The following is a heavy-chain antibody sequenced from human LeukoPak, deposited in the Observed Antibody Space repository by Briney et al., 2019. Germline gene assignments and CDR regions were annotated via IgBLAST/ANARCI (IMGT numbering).Heavy chain of an antibody. Sequence: PSETLSLTCAVYNGSFNSYYWSWIRQPPGKGLEWIGEVNHSGSTNYNPSLKNRVTLSLDTSKNQFSLKLSSVTAADTAVYYCARGYCRGGSCYFFWYFDLWGRGTLVTVSS. CDR2: VNHSGST. J-gene: IGHJ2*01. V-gene: IGHV4-34*01. D-gene: IGHD2-15*01. CDR1: NGSFNSYY. CDR3: ARGYCRGGSCYFFWYFDL.